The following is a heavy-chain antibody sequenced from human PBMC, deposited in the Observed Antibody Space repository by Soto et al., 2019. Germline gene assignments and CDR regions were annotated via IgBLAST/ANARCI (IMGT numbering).Heavy chain of an antibody. J-gene: IGHJ4*02. CDR3: AHSPPDDIVVLKAAMPRFET. CDR2: IYWNDDK. CDR1: FVALITSGVG. Sequence: SVPTLVNRAHRLTLTFTFSFVALITSGVGVGCIRQPPGKALEWLALIYWNDDKRYSPSLKSRLTITKDTSKNQVVLTMTNMEPVEKATYHCAHSPPDDIVVLKAAMPRFETWGQRPLV. V-gene: IGHV2-5*01. D-gene: IGHD2-2*01.